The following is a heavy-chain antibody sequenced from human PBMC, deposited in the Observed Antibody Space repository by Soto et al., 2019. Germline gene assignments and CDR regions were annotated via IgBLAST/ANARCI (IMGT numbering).Heavy chain of an antibody. V-gene: IGHV1-69*01. CDR3: ARDLYYDSSGLGDY. D-gene: IGHD3-22*01. Sequence: QVQLVQSGAEVKKPGSSVKVSCKASGGTSSGYAFSWGRQAPGQGLEWMGGIIPIFGTANYAQKFQGRVTITADESTSTAYMELSSLRSEDTAVYYCARDLYYDSSGLGDYWGQGTLVTVSS. J-gene: IGHJ4*02. CDR2: IIPIFGTA. CDR1: GGTSSGYA.